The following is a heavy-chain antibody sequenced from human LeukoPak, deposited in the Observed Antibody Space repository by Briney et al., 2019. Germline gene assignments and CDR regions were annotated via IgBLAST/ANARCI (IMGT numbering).Heavy chain of an antibody. CDR1: GISFSSNW. CDR2: INSDGSIT. V-gene: IGHV3-74*01. CDR3: GSSSTTCCDH. D-gene: IGHD2-2*01. Sequence: GGSLRLSCVASGISFSSNWMHWVRQAPGKGLVWVSRINSDGSITNYADSVKGRFTISRDNAKNTLYLQMNSLRADDTAVYYCGSSSTTCCDHWGQGALVTVSS. J-gene: IGHJ4*02.